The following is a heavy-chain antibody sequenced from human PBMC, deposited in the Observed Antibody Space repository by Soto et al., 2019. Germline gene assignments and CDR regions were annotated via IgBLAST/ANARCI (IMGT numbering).Heavy chain of an antibody. V-gene: IGHV4-31*03. Sequence: QVQLQESGPGLVKASQTLSLTCTVSGGSINSGGYYWSWIRQHPGKGLEWVGYVYYSGSTFYNPSPQSRCTISIDTSKNQCSLKLSSVTAADTAVYYCARARGGYSGYAFFDPWGQGTLVTVPS. CDR2: VYYSGST. J-gene: IGHJ5*02. CDR1: GGSINSGGYY. D-gene: IGHD5-12*01. CDR3: ARARGGYSGYAFFDP.